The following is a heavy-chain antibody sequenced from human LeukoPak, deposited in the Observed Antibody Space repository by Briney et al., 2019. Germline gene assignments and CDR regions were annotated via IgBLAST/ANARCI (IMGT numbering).Heavy chain of an antibody. V-gene: IGHV4-38-2*02. CDR3: AGVRSFSREFDY. J-gene: IGHJ4*02. D-gene: IGHD4-17*01. CDR2: IYHSGST. Sequence: SETLSLTCTVSGYSISSGYFWGWIRLPPGKGLEWIGTIYHSGSTYYNPSLKSRVTISVDTSNNQFSLKLRSVTAADTAVYYCAGVRSFSREFDYWGQGTLVTVSS. CDR1: GYSISSGYF.